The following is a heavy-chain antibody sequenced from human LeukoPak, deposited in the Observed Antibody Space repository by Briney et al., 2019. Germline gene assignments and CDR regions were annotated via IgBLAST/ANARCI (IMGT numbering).Heavy chain of an antibody. Sequence: PGGSLRLSCAASGFTFSTYSMNWVRQAPGKGREWVSSISSSSSYIYYADSVKGRFTISRDNAQNSLYLRMNSLRAEDTAVYYCARDFPGPQQLVPFDYCGQGTLVTVSS. CDR3: ARDFPGPQQLVPFDY. V-gene: IGHV3-21*01. D-gene: IGHD6-13*01. CDR1: GFTFSTYS. CDR2: ISSSSSYI. J-gene: IGHJ4*02.